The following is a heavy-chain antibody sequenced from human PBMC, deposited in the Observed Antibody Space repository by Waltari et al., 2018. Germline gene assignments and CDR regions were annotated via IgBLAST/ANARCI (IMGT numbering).Heavy chain of an antibody. CDR3: AKGGIVGTVGPYYVDI. J-gene: IGHJ6*03. D-gene: IGHD2-21*01. Sequence: QGQLVESGGGVFQPGGSLTLSCEASGFQFGDSSMHWVRQAPGKGLVWSSFFRDDSSLIYNAASIAGRFSISSDDAQSTLQMRLTSLRDGDTAVYYCAKGGIVGTVGPYYVDIWGRGTSVTVSS. CDR2: FRDDSSLI. V-gene: IGHV3-30*02. CDR1: GFQFGDSS.